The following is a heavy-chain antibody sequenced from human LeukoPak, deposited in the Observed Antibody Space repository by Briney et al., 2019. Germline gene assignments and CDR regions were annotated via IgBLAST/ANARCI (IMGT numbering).Heavy chain of an antibody. J-gene: IGHJ4*02. V-gene: IGHV3-30*18. CDR1: GFTFSSYG. CDR2: ISYDGSNK. Sequence: PGRSLRLSCAASGFTFSSYGMHWVRQAPGKALEWVAVISYDGSNKYYTDSVKGRFTISRDNSKNTLFLKMNSLRAEDTAVYYCAKDSSTMIVANFDYWGQGTLVTVAS. D-gene: IGHD3-22*01. CDR3: AKDSSTMIVANFDY.